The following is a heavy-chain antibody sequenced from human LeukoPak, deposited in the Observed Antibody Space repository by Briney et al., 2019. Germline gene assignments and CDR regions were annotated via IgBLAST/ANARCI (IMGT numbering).Heavy chain of an antibody. Sequence: GGSLRLSCAASGFTASSNYMSWVRQAPGKGLEWVSVIYSGGSTYYADSVKGRFTISRDNSKNTLYLQMNSLRAEDTAVYYCAATIAVAGNYYYYGMDVWGQGTTVTVSS. CDR1: GFTASSNY. CDR2: IYSGGST. J-gene: IGHJ6*02. D-gene: IGHD6-19*01. V-gene: IGHV3-66*01. CDR3: AATIAVAGNYYYYGMDV.